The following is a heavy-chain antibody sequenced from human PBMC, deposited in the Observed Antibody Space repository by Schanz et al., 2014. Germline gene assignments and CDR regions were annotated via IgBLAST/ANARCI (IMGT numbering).Heavy chain of an antibody. CDR1: GYTFNNFF. CDR2: INPIGGST. V-gene: IGHV1-46*02. D-gene: IGHD3-10*01. J-gene: IGHJ4*02. CDR3: ARGSPENMIRGELDY. Sequence: QVHLVQSGAEVHKPGASLKISCKASGYTFNNFFLHWVRQAPGQGLEWMGIINPIGGSTTYAQKFRGAVTLTTDTSTDTAYLELTSLRSEDTAVYYCARGSPENMIRGELDYWGQGTLVTVSS.